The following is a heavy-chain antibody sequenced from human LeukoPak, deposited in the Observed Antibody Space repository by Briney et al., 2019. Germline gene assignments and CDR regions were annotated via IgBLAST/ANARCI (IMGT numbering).Heavy chain of an antibody. V-gene: IGHV3-21*01. J-gene: IGHJ4*02. CDR2: ISSSSSYI. CDR1: GVTFSSYS. CDR3: AVSKSDAPDY. D-gene: IGHD2-21*02. Sequence: GGSLRLSCAASGVTFSSYSMNWVRQAPGKGLEWVSSISSSSSYIYYADSVKGRFTISRDNAKNSLYLQMNSLRAEDTAVYYCAVSKSDAPDYWGQGTLVTVSS.